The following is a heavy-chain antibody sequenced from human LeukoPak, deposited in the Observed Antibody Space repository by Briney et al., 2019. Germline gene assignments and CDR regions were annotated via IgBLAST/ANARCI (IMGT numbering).Heavy chain of an antibody. D-gene: IGHD1-26*01. CDR1: GGSISSYY. CDR2: IYYSGST. J-gene: IGHJ4*02. V-gene: IGHV4-59*12. CDR3: AREPIREWELSPRSPFDY. Sequence: SETLSLTCTVSGGSISSYYWSWVRQPPGKGLVWIGYIYYSGSTHYNPSLKSRVTISVDTSKNQFSLQLNSVTPEDTAVYYCAREPIREWELSPRSPFDYWGQGTLVTVSS.